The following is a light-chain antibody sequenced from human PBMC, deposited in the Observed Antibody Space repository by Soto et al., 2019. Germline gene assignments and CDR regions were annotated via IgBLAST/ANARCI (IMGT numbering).Light chain of an antibody. CDR1: QSVSSSY. CDR3: QQYGSSLFT. V-gene: IGKV3-20*01. CDR2: GAS. Sequence: EIVLTQSPGTLSLSPGARATLSCRASQSVSSSYLSWYQQKPGQAPRLIIYGASNRATGIPDRFSGSGSGTDFTLTISRLEPEDFAVYYCQQYGSSLFTFGPGTKVDIK. J-gene: IGKJ3*01.